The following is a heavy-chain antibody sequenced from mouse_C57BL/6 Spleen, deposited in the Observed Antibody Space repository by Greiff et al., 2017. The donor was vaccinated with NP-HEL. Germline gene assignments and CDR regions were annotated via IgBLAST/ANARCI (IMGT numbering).Heavy chain of an antibody. CDR2: ISSGSSTI. V-gene: IGHV5-17*01. D-gene: IGHD1-1*01. CDR1: GFTFSDYG. Sequence: EVQGVESGGGLVKPGGSLKLSCAASGFTFSDYGMHWVRQAPEKGLEWVAYISSGSSTIYYADTLKGRFTISRDNAKNTLFLQMTSLRSEDTAMYYCARPDDGSSYLFAYWGQGTLVTVSA. CDR3: ARPDDGSSYLFAY. J-gene: IGHJ3*01.